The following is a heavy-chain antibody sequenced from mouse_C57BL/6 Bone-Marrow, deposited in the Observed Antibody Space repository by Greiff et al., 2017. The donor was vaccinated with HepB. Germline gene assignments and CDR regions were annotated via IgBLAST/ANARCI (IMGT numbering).Heavy chain of an antibody. V-gene: IGHV1-55*01. J-gene: IGHJ2*01. CDR1: GYTFTSYW. CDR3: AREQVYLYYFDY. CDR2: IYPGSGST. D-gene: IGHD6-2*01. Sequence: QVQLQQPGAELVKPGASVKMSCKASGYTFTSYWITWVKQRPGQGLEWIGDIYPGSGSTNYNEKFKSKATLTADKSSSTAYMELRSLTSEDSAVYFCAREQVYLYYFDYWGQGTTLTVSS.